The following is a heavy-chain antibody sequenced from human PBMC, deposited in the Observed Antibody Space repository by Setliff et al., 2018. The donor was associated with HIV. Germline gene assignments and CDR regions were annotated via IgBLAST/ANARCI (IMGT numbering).Heavy chain of an antibody. J-gene: IGHJ2*01. CDR1: GFTFSSYE. CDR2: ISSSGSTI. V-gene: IGHV3-48*03. Sequence: PGGSLRLSCAASGFTFSSYEMNWVRQAPGKGLEWVSYISSSGSTIYYADSVKGRFTISRDNAKNSLYLQMNSLRAGDTAVYYCARDSVGYFDLWGRGTLVTVSS. CDR3: ARDSVGYFDL. D-gene: IGHD3-10*01.